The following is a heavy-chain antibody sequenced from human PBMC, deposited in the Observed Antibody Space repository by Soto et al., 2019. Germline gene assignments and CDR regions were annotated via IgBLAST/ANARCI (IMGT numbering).Heavy chain of an antibody. J-gene: IGHJ4*02. D-gene: IGHD3-3*01. CDR1: GFTFSSYA. Sequence: GGSLRLSCAASGFTFSSYAMHWVRQAPGKGLEWVAVISYDGSNKYYADSVKGRSTISRDNSKNTLYLQMNSLRTEDTAVYYCARGRFLEWLTIDYWGQGTLVTVSS. V-gene: IGHV3-30-3*01. CDR2: ISYDGSNK. CDR3: ARGRFLEWLTIDY.